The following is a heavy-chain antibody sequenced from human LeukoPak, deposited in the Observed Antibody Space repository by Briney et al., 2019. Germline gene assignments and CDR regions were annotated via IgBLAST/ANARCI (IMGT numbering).Heavy chain of an antibody. D-gene: IGHD6-6*01. V-gene: IGHV1-69*13. CDR3: ARGQYSSSSGVWFDP. Sequence: SVNVSCMASGGTYITYVISWVRQPPGQGLAWMGGIIPIFGSGNYAQKFQGRVTITAHGSTRTAYMELTSLRSDDTAVYYCARGQYSSSSGVWFDPWGQGTLVTVSS. CDR1: GGTYITYV. CDR2: IIPIFGSG. J-gene: IGHJ5*02.